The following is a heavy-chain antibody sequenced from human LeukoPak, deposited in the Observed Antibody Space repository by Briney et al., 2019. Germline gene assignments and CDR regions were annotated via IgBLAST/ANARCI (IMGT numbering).Heavy chain of an antibody. V-gene: IGHV3-30*18. J-gene: IGHJ4*02. D-gene: IGHD3-22*01. CDR2: ISYDGSNK. CDR1: GFTFSSYG. CDR3: AKDWGYYYDSSGFDY. Sequence: PGGSLRLSCAASGFTFSSYGMHWVRQAPGKGLEWVGVISYDGSNKYYADSVKGRFTISRDNSKNTLYLQMNSLRAEDTAVYYCAKDWGYYYDSSGFDYGGQGTLVTVSS.